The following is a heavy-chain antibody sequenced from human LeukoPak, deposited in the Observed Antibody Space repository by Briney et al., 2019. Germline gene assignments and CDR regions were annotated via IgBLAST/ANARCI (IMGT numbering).Heavy chain of an antibody. D-gene: IGHD2-2*01. CDR2: ISYDGSSE. V-gene: IGHV3-30-3*01. J-gene: IGHJ4*02. CDR3: ARTPPTDCGSTNCPLDY. Sequence: PGRSLRLSCAASEFTFSSYAMHWVRQAPGKGLEWVAVISYDGSSEYYADSVKGRFTISRDNSKNTLYLQMNSLRGDDTAVYYCARTPPTDCGSTNCPLDYWGQGTLVTVSS. CDR1: EFTFSSYA.